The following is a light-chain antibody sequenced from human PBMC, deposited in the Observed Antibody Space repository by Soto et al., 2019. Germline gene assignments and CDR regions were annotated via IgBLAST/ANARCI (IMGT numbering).Light chain of an antibody. J-gene: IGKJ1*01. CDR1: QSISSY. V-gene: IGKV1-39*01. CDR3: QQSYSTPRT. Sequence: DIQMTPSPSSLSASVGGSVTITCRASQSISSYLNWYQQKPGKAPKLLIYAASSLQSGVPSRFSGSGSGTDLTLTISSLQPEDFATYYCQQSYSTPRTFGQGTKVDIK. CDR2: AAS.